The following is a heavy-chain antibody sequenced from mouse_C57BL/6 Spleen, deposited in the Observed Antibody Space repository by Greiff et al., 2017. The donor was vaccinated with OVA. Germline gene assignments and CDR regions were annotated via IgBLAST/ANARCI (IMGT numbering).Heavy chain of an antibody. CDR2: IYPGDGDT. CDR1: GYAFSSSW. CDR3: ARETTVADYAMDY. D-gene: IGHD1-1*01. V-gene: IGHV1-82*01. Sequence: SGPELVKPGASVKISCKASGYAFSSSWMNWVKQRPGKGLEWIGRIYPGDGDTNYNGKFKGKATLTADKSSSTAYMQLSSLTSEDSAVYFCARETTVADYAMDYWGQGTSVTVSS. J-gene: IGHJ4*01.